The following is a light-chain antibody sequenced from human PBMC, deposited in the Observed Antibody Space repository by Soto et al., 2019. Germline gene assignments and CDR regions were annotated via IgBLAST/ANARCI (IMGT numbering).Light chain of an antibody. J-gene: IGKJ5*01. CDR1: QTISSY. V-gene: IGKV1-39*01. CDR2: AAS. Sequence: DIQMTQSPSSLSASVGDRVTITCRASQTISSYLSWYQQKPGKAPKLLIYAASTLQSGVPSRFSGSGSGTDFILTISSLQFEDFATYYCQQSYRTPITFGQGTRLEIK. CDR3: QQSYRTPIT.